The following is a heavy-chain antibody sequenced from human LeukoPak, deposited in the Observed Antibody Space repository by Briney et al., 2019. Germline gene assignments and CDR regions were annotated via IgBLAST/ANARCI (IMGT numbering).Heavy chain of an antibody. Sequence: GESLKISCQGSGYRFTSYWIGWVRQMPGKGLEWMGIIYPGDSDNRYSPSFQGQVTISADKSISTAYLQWSSLKASDTALYYCARGSATSSHDAFDMWGQGTMVTVSS. J-gene: IGHJ3*02. CDR2: IYPGDSDN. V-gene: IGHV5-51*01. CDR1: GYRFTSYW. D-gene: IGHD2-2*01. CDR3: ARGSATSSHDAFDM.